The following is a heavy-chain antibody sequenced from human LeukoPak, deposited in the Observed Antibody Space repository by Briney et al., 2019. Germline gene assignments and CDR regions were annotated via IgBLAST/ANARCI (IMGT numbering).Heavy chain of an antibody. V-gene: IGHV6-1*01. CDR1: GDSVSSNNGA. D-gene: IGHD3-10*01. Sequence: SQTLSLTRAISGDSVSSNNGAWNWIRQSPSRGLEWLGRTYYRSKWYNDYAVSVKSRITINPDTSKNQFSLQLNSVTPEDTAVYYCARVFGYYGSGSYYLDYWGQGTLVTVSS. J-gene: IGHJ4*02. CDR3: ARVFGYYGSGSYYLDY. CDR2: TYYRSKWYN.